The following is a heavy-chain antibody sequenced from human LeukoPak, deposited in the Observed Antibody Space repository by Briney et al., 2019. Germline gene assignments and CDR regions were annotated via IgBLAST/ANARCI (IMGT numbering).Heavy chain of an antibody. V-gene: IGHV1-69*13. CDR3: ARAGSSIAARPSYYGMDV. J-gene: IGHJ6*02. CDR1: GGTFSSYA. Sequence: ASVKVSCKASGGTFSSYAISWVRQAPGQGLEWMGGIIPIFGTANYAQKFQGRVTITADESTSTAYMELSSLRPEDTAVYYCARAGSSIAARPSYYGMDVWGQGTTVTVSS. D-gene: IGHD6-6*01. CDR2: IIPIFGTA.